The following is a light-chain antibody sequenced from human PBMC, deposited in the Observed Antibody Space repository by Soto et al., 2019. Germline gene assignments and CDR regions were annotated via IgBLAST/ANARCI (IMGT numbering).Light chain of an antibody. CDR1: QSFNSD. V-gene: IGKV3-20*01. CDR2: VAS. CDR3: QQYGSSPPSVT. J-gene: IGKJ5*01. Sequence: SVVTQSRATLSLSAGERATLSCRASQSFNSDFAWYPQKNGQAPRLLIFVASKRPTDLPDRFSGSGSGTDFNLTSSRLEPEDFAVYYCQQYGSSPPSVTFGQGTRLEIK.